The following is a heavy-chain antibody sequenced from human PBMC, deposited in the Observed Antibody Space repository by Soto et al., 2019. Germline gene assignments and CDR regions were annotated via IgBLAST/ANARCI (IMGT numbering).Heavy chain of an antibody. CDR2: INWNGGST. J-gene: IGHJ6*02. Sequence: GGSLRLSCAASGFTFDDYGMSWVRQAPGKGLEWVSGINWNGGSTGYADSVKGRFTISRDNAKNSLYLQMNSLRAEDTALYYCARRNIVGATRYYYGMDVWGQGTTVTVSS. CDR3: ARRNIVGATRYYYGMDV. D-gene: IGHD1-26*01. V-gene: IGHV3-20*04. CDR1: GFTFDDYG.